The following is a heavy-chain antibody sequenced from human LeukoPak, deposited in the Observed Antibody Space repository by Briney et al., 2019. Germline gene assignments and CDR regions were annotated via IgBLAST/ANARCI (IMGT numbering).Heavy chain of an antibody. J-gene: IGHJ5*02. V-gene: IGHV3-21*04. CDR1: GFTFSSYE. D-gene: IGHD2-2*01. CDR2: ISSSSSYI. Sequence: GGSLRLSCAASGFTFSSYEMNWVRQAPGKGLEWVSSISSSSSYIYYADSVKGRFTISRDNAKNSLYLQMNSLRADDAAIYYCARGYCTSTNCNNWFDPWGQGALVTVSS. CDR3: ARGYCTSTNCNNWFDP.